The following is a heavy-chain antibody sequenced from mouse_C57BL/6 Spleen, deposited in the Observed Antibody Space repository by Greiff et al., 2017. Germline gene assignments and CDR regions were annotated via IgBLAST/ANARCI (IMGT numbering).Heavy chain of an antibody. CDR3: ARLGWLLRTGAMDY. J-gene: IGHJ4*01. CDR1: GYTFTSYW. D-gene: IGHD2-3*01. V-gene: IGHV1-72*01. CDR2: IDPNSGGT. Sequence: QVQLQQPGAELVKPGASVKLSCKASGYTFTSYWMHWVKQRPGRGLEWIGRIDPNSGGTKYNEKFKSKATLTVDKPSSPAYMQLSSRTSEDSAVYYCARLGWLLRTGAMDYWGQGTSVTVSS.